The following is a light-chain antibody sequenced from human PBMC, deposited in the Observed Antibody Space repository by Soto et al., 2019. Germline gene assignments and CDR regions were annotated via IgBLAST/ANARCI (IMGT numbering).Light chain of an antibody. CDR1: SSDVGSDNL. CDR2: EGS. CDR3: CSYTDSSTRVV. Sequence: QAVVTQPASVSGSPGQSITISCTGTSSDVGSDNLVSWYQQYPGKAPKLMLYEGSKRPSGVSNRFSGSKSGNTASLTISGLQADDEADYYCCSYTDSSTRVVFGGGTKLTVL. J-gene: IGLJ2*01. V-gene: IGLV2-23*01.